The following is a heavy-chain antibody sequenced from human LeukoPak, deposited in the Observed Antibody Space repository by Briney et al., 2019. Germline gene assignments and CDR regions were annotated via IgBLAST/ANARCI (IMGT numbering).Heavy chain of an antibody. D-gene: IGHD2-15*01. CDR2: TKPDGSAE. CDR1: GFSFRNYR. V-gene: IGHV3-7*01. CDR3: ARDGGLHTNFDY. Sequence: GGSLRLSCAASGFSFRNYRMGWVRQAPGKGLEWVANTKPDGSAEYYADSVRGRFTASRDNANNLLYLQMNRLRAEDTAVYYCARDGGLHTNFDYWGQGTLLTVSS. J-gene: IGHJ4*02.